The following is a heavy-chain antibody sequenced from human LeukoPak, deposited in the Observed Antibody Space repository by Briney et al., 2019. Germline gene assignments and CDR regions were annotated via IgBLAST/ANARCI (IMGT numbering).Heavy chain of an antibody. Sequence: PGGSLRLSCAASGFTFSRYWMSWVRQSPRKGLEWVANIKQGGGEIYYADSVKGRFTISRDNSKNTLYLQMNSLRAEDTAVYYCAKDWDLGKGDGYNLRFDYWGQGTLVTVSS. J-gene: IGHJ4*02. CDR1: GFTFSRYW. V-gene: IGHV3-7*01. CDR3: AKDWDLGKGDGYNLRFDY. D-gene: IGHD5-24*01. CDR2: IKQGGGEI.